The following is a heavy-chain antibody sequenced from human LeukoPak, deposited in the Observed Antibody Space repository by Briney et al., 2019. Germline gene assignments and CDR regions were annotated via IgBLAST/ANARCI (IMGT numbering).Heavy chain of an antibody. Sequence: PGGSLRLSCVLSGFTVSSTYISWFRQTPGKGLEWVSVIFTTGTTYCADSVKGRFTLSRDNFENTVHLQMSSLTAEDTAVYYCAGDRRTSGWYASWGQGTLVTVSS. CDR2: IFTTGTT. D-gene: IGHD1-26*01. V-gene: IGHV3-53*01. J-gene: IGHJ5*01. CDR1: GFTVSSTY. CDR3: AGDRRTSGWYAS.